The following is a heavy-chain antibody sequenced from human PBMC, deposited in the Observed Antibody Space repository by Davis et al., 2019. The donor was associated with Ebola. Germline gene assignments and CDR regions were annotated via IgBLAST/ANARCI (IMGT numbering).Heavy chain of an antibody. CDR1: GFTFSSYA. D-gene: IGHD3-22*01. CDR3: AKDRRLYYERRGGLGY. Sequence: GESLKISCAASGFTFSSYAMSWVRQAPGKGLEWVSAISGSGGSTYYADSVKGRFTISRDNSKNTLYLQMNSLRAEDTAVYYCAKDRRLYYERRGGLGYWGQGTLVTVSS. V-gene: IGHV3-23*01. CDR2: ISGSGGST. J-gene: IGHJ4*02.